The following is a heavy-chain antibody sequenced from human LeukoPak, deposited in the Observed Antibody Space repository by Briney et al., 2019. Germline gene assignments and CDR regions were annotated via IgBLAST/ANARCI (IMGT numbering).Heavy chain of an antibody. D-gene: IGHD3-3*01. V-gene: IGHV1-2*02. J-gene: IGHJ4*02. CDR2: INPNSGGT. Sequence: ASVKVSCKASGYTFTGYYMHWVRQAPGQGLEWMGWINPNSGGTNYAQKFQGRVTMTRDTSISTAYMELSILRSDDTAVYYCARDRAPFAILSDVSCDYWGQGTLVTVSS. CDR3: ARDRAPFAILSDVSCDY. CDR1: GYTFTGYY.